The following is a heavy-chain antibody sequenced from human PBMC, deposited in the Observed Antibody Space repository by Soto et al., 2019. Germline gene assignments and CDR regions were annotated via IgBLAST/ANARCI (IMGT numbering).Heavy chain of an antibody. V-gene: IGHV3-23*01. CDR1: GFTFSSYA. CDR2: ISGSGGST. J-gene: IGHJ4*02. Sequence: GGSLRLSCAASGFTFSSYAMSWVRQAPGKGLEWVSAISGSGGSTYYADSVKGRFTISRDNSKNTLYLQMNSLRAEDTAVYYCAKDSDYIWGSYRSFDLDYWGQGTLVTVSS. D-gene: IGHD3-16*02. CDR3: AKDSDYIWGSYRSFDLDY.